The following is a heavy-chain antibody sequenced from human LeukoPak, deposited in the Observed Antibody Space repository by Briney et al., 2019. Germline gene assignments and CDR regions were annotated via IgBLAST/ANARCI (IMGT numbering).Heavy chain of an antibody. CDR3: AKARLLGRYYMDV. CDR2: ISGSGGST. CDR1: GFTFSSYA. J-gene: IGHJ6*03. Sequence: GGSLRLSCAASGFTFSSYAMSWVRQAPGKGLEWVSAISGSGGSTYYADSVKGRFTTSRDNSKNTLYLQMNSLRAEDTAVYYCAKARLLGRYYMDVWGKGTTVTVSS. V-gene: IGHV3-23*01.